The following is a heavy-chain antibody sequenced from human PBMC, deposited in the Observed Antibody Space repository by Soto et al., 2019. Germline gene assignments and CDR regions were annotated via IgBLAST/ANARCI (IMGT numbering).Heavy chain of an antibody. CDR1: GYNFANFA. V-gene: IGHV1-3*01. CDR3: AKAIWENGNHYFDS. Sequence: ASVKVSCKASGYNFANFAIQWVRRAPGQRLEWMGWINAGNGHTKYSQKFQGRVTISRDKSATTAYMELSSLRSEDTALYYCAKAIWENGNHYFDSWGQGTLVTVS. CDR2: INAGNGHT. J-gene: IGHJ4*02. D-gene: IGHD2-2*02.